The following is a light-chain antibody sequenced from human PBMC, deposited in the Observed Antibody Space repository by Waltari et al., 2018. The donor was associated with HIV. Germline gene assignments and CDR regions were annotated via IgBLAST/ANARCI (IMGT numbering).Light chain of an antibody. J-gene: IGLJ3*02. V-gene: IGLV8-61*01. Sequence: QTVVTQEPSFSVSPGGTVTLTCALNSDSVSINYYPGWFQQTPGRAPRTLLSSTYSRSSGVPDRFSGSILGNKAALTITGAQADDDSVYFCALYMTGAKWVFGGGTKLTVL. CDR1: SDSVSINYY. CDR2: STY. CDR3: ALYMTGAKWV.